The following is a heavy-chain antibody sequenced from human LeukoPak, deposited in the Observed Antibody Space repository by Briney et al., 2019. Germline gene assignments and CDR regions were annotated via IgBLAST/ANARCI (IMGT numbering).Heavy chain of an antibody. CDR1: GFTFNNYD. CDR2: IGTAGDT. CDR3: ARVGRYGMDV. J-gene: IGHJ6*02. Sequence: GGSLRLSCAASGFTFNNYDMRWVRQATGKGLEWVSAIGTAGDTYYVGSVKGRLTISRENAKNSLYLQMNSLGAGDTAVYYCARVGRYGMDVWGQGTTVTVSS. V-gene: IGHV3-13*01.